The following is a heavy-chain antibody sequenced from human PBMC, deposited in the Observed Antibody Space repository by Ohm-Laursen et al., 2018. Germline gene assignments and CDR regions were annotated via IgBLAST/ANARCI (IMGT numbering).Heavy chain of an antibody. J-gene: IGHJ4*02. CDR3: ARDQDWWLQFVD. V-gene: IGHV3-66*01. CDR1: GFTVSSNY. Sequence: SLRLSCAASGFTVSSNYMSWVRQAPGKGLEWISVIYSGGSTYYADSVKGRFTISRDNSKNTLYLQMNSLRAEDTAVYYCARDQDWWLQFVDWGRGTLVTVSS. D-gene: IGHD5-24*01. CDR2: IYSGGST.